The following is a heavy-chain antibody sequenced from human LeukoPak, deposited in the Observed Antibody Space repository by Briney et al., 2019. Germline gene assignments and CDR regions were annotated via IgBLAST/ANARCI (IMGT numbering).Heavy chain of an antibody. V-gene: IGHV3-21*01. Sequence: GGSLRLSCAASGFTFRTYSFNWVRQAPGKGLEWVSSISSSSSYIYYADSVKGRVTISRDNAKNSLYLQMNSLRAEDTAVYYCARGFYDTLTGPAFWGQGTLVTVSS. D-gene: IGHD3-9*01. CDR2: ISSSSSYI. J-gene: IGHJ4*02. CDR1: GFTFRTYS. CDR3: ARGFYDTLTGPAF.